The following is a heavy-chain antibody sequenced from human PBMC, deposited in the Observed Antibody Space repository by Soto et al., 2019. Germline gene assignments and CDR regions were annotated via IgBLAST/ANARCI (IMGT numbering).Heavy chain of an antibody. Sequence: GGSLRLSCAASGFTFSSYAMSWVRQAPGKGLEWVSAISGSGGSTYYADSVKGRFTISRDNSKNTLYLQMNSLRAEDTAVYYCASITMIVVVIPHDYWGQGTLVTVSS. CDR3: ASITMIVVVIPHDY. V-gene: IGHV3-23*01. J-gene: IGHJ4*02. CDR1: GFTFSSYA. D-gene: IGHD3-22*01. CDR2: ISGSGGST.